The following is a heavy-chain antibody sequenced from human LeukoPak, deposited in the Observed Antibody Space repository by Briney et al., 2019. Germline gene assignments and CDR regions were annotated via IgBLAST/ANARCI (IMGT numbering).Heavy chain of an antibody. CDR3: ARDYYDSSGYPQFDP. CDR2: IYHSGST. V-gene: IGHV4-30-2*01. J-gene: IGHJ5*02. Sequence: PSETLSLTCTVSGGSISSGVYYWSWIRQPPGNGLEWIGYIYHSGSTYYTPSLKSRVTITLDRSKNQFSLKLISVTAADTAVYYCARDYYDSSGYPQFDPWGQGTLVTVSS. D-gene: IGHD3-22*01. CDR1: GGSISSGVYY.